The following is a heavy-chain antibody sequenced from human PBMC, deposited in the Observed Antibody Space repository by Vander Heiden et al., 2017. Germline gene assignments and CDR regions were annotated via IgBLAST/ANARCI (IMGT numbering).Heavy chain of an antibody. V-gene: IGHV4-39*01. D-gene: IGHD3-3*01. CDR1: GGSISSSSYY. CDR3: ARHRYYDFWSGPSDAEYFQH. CDR2: IDYSGST. J-gene: IGHJ1*01. Sequence: QLQLQESGPGLVKPSETLSLTCTVSGGSISSSSYYWGWIRQPPGKGLEWIGSIDYSGSTYYNPSLKSRVTISVDTSKNQFSLKLSSVTAADTAVYYCARHRYYDFWSGPSDAEYFQHWGQGTLVTVSS.